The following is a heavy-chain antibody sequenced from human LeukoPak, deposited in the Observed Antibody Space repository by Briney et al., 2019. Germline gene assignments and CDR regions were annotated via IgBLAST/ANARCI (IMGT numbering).Heavy chain of an antibody. D-gene: IGHD6-13*01. J-gene: IGHJ4*02. CDR3: ARGAAAGKPY. CDR2: ISSSINYI. V-gene: IGHV3-21*01. CDR1: GFTFSSYS. Sequence: KPGGSLRLSCAASGFTFSSYSLNWVRQAPGKGLEWVSSISSSINYIYYADSVKGRFTISRDNAKNSLYLQMNSLRAEDTAVYYCARGAAAGKPYWGQETLVTVSS.